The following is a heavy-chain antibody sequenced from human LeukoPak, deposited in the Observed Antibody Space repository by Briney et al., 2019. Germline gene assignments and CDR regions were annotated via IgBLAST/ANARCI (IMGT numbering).Heavy chain of an antibody. CDR2: VKSKIEGGTT. CDR1: GFTFSNAW. D-gene: IGHD2-2*01. Sequence: GGSLRLSCAASGFTFSNAWMTWVRQAPGKGLEWVGRVKSKIEGGTTDYAAPVKGRFSISRDDSKDTLYLQMNSLKTEDTAVYYCATRGYCSSSSCYGIEHWGQGALVTVSS. CDR3: ATRGYCSSSSCYGIEH. V-gene: IGHV3-15*01. J-gene: IGHJ1*01.